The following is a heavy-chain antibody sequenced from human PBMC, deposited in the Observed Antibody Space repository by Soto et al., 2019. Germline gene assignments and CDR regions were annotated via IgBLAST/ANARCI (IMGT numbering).Heavy chain of an antibody. D-gene: IGHD1-20*01. CDR3: ARQYNWNPFFYYYGMDV. V-gene: IGHV1-3*01. CDR1: GYTFTSYA. Sequence: ASVKVSCKASGYTFTSYAMHWVRQAPGQRLEWMGWINAGNGNTKYSQKFQGRVTITRDTSASTAYMELSSLRSEDTAVYYCARQYNWNPFFYYYGMDVWGQGTTVTV. CDR2: INAGNGNT. J-gene: IGHJ6*02.